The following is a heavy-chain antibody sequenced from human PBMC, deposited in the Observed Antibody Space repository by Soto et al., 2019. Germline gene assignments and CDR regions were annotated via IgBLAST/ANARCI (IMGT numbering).Heavy chain of an antibody. V-gene: IGHV1-18*04. CDR1: GYTFTSYG. CDR2: ISAYNGNT. D-gene: IGHD3-9*01. Sequence: QVQLVQSGAEVKKPGASVKVSCKASGYTFTSYGISWVRQAPGQGLEWMGWISAYNGNTNYAQKHQGRVTMTTDTSTSTAYMELRSLRSDDTAVYYWARDSGTRGAGDYGILTYYYHYGMDVWGQGTTLTVSS. J-gene: IGHJ6*02. CDR3: ARDSGTRGAGDYGILTYYYHYGMDV.